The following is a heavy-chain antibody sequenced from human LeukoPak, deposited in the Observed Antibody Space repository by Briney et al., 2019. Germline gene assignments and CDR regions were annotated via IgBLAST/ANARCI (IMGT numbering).Heavy chain of an antibody. Sequence: ASVKVSCKASGGTFSGYAISWVRQAPGQGLEWMGGIIPIFGTANYAQKFQGRVTITTDESTSTAYMELSSLRSEDTAVYYCARDGRPASKGDYYYYYMDVWGKGTTVTVSS. V-gene: IGHV1-69*05. CDR2: IIPIFGTA. CDR3: ARDGRPASKGDYYYYYMDV. CDR1: GGTFSGYA. J-gene: IGHJ6*03. D-gene: IGHD4-11*01.